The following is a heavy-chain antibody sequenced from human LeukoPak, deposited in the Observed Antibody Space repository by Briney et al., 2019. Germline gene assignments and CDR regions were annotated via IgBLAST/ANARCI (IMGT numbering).Heavy chain of an antibody. D-gene: IGHD6-13*01. CDR2: IYYSGST. Sequence: PSETLSLTCTVSGGSISSSSYYWGWIRQPPGEGLEWIGSIYYSGSTYYNPSLKSRVTISVDTSKNQFSLKLSSVTAADTAVYYCARDTPAIAAAGTFYWGQGTLVTVSS. V-gene: IGHV4-39*07. CDR1: GGSISSSSYY. CDR3: ARDTPAIAAAGTFY. J-gene: IGHJ4*02.